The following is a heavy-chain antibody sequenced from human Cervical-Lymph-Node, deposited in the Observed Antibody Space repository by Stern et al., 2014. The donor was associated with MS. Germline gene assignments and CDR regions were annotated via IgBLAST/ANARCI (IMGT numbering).Heavy chain of an antibody. J-gene: IGHJ4*02. CDR1: GYRFTSYW. CDR3: VRLPFENN. D-gene: IGHD2/OR15-2a*01. Sequence: DQLVQSGAEVKKPGESLKISCQGSGYRFTSYWVGWVRQMPGKGLEWMGTSYPSDSDVRYSPSFQGQVTISVDKSNITAYLQWSSLKASDTGMYFGVRLPFENNWGQGTPVTVSS. CDR2: SYPSDSDV. V-gene: IGHV5-51*01.